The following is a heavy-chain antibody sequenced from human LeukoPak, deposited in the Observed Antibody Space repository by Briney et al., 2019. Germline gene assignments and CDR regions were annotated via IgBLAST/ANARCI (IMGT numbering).Heavy chain of an antibody. CDR2: IIPIFGTA. D-gene: IGHD3-22*01. CDR1: GGTFSSYA. Sequence: GASVKVSCKASGGTFSSYAISWVRQAPGQGLEWMGGIIPIFGTANYAQKFQGRVTITADESTSTAYMELSSLRSEDTAVYYCARDPPRARSGFCLDYWGQGTLVTVSS. J-gene: IGHJ4*02. CDR3: ARDPPRARSGFCLDY. V-gene: IGHV1-69*13.